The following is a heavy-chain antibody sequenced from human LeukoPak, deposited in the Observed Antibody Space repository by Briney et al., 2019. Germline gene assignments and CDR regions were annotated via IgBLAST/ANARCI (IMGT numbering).Heavy chain of an antibody. Sequence: ASVKVSCKASGYTFTGYYMHWVRQAPGQGLEWMGWINPNSGGTNYAQKFQGRVTMTRDTSISTAYMELSRLRSDDTAVYYCARDIVMFTYWFDPWGQGTLVTVSS. J-gene: IGHJ5*02. CDR1: GYTFTGYY. CDR2: INPNSGGT. V-gene: IGHV1-2*02. CDR3: ARDIVMFTYWFDP. D-gene: IGHD3-16*01.